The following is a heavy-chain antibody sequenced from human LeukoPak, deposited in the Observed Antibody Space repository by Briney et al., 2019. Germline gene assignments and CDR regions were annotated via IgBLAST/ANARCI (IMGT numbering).Heavy chain of an antibody. V-gene: IGHV4-39*07. D-gene: IGHD3-22*01. Sequence: SETLSLTCSVSGASLDDSRYYWGWARQPPGKAPEWVGSLFYTGNTYYNPSLKGRPTVSVDTSKNQFSLRLNSVTAADTAVYYCARVLGSGSYEWYFDFWGPGILVTVSS. CDR1: GASLDDSRYY. J-gene: IGHJ4*02. CDR2: LFYTGNT. CDR3: ARVLGSGSYEWYFDF.